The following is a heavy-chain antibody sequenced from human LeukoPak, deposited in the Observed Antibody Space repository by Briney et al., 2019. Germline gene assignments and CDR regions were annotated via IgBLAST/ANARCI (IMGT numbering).Heavy chain of an antibody. CDR3: ARGDFYGDYFDY. CDR2: INSDGSST. CDR1: GFTFSSYW. V-gene: IGHV3-74*01. J-gene: IGHJ4*02. Sequence: GGSLRLSCAASGFTFSSYWMHWVRQAPGKGLVWVSRINSDGSSTSYADSVKGRFTISRDNAKNKLYLQMNSLRAEDTAVYYCARGDFYGDYFDYWGQGTLVTVSS. D-gene: IGHD4-17*01.